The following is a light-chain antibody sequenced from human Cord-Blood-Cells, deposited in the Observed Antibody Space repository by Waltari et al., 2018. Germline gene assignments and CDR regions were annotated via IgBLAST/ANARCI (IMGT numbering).Light chain of an antibody. CDR2: EVS. Sequence: QSALTQPPSASGSPGQSVTIPCTGTSSDVGGYNYVSWYQQHPGKAPKLMIYEVSKRPSGGPDRFSGSKSGNTASLTVSGLQAEDEADYYCSSYAGSNNFVVFGGGTKLTVL. CDR1: SSDVGGYNY. CDR3: SSYAGSNNFVV. J-gene: IGLJ2*01. V-gene: IGLV2-8*01.